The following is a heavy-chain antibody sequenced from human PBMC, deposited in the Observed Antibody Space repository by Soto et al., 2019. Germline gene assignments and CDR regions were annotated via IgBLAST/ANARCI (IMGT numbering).Heavy chain of an antibody. D-gene: IGHD3-10*01. CDR3: ARSGEHPVDY. CDR1: GYTFTNYV. V-gene: IGHV1-18*01. Sequence: QVQLVQSGAEVKRPGASVKVSCKASGYTFTNYVIHWVRQAPGQGLEWMGGISPNIGNTNYAQKVQGRVTMTADTSTNTAYMDVSSLRSDDTALYYCARSGEHPVDYWGQGPLVPVSS. J-gene: IGHJ4*02. CDR2: ISPNIGNT.